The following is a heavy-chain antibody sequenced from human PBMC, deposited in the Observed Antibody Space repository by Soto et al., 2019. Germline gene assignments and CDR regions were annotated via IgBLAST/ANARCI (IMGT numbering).Heavy chain of an antibody. CDR1: GFTFSSYG. J-gene: IGHJ6*02. V-gene: IGHV3-30*18. CDR3: AKDRETSGYSYGYHSYSGMDD. CDR2: ISYDGSNK. Sequence: GGSLRLSCAASGFTFSSYGMHWVRQAPGKGLEWVAVISYDGSNKYYADSVKGRFTISRDNSKNTLYLQMNSLRAEDTAVYYCAKDRETSGYSYGYHSYSGMDDWGQGTTVTVSS. D-gene: IGHD5-18*01.